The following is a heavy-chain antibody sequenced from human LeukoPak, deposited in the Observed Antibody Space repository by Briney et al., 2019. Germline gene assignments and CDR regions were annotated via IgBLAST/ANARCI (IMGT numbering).Heavy chain of an antibody. J-gene: IGHJ5*02. V-gene: IGHV3-30*01. Sequence: GGSLRLSCAASGFTFSSYAMHWVRQAPGKGLEWVAVISYDGSNKYYADSVRGRFTISRDNSKNTLYLQMNSLRAEDTAVYYCARSVGYCSSTSCYTRAYNWFDPWGQGTPVTVSS. CDR3: ARSVGYCSSTSCYTRAYNWFDP. CDR1: GFTFSSYA. D-gene: IGHD2-2*02. CDR2: ISYDGSNK.